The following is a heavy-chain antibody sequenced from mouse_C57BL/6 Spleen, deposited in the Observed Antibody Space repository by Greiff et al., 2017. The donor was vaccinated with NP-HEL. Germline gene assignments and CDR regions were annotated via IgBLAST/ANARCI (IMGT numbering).Heavy chain of an antibody. CDR1: GYSITSGYY. Sequence: EVQLQESGPGLVKPSQSLSLTCSVTGYSITSGYYWNWIRQFPGNKLEWMGYISYDGSNNYNPSLKNRISITRDTSKNQFFLKLNSVTTEDTATYYCARGDYYGNYYWYFDVWGTGTTVTVSS. V-gene: IGHV3-6*01. J-gene: IGHJ1*03. D-gene: IGHD2-1*01. CDR3: ARGDYYGNYYWYFDV. CDR2: ISYDGSN.